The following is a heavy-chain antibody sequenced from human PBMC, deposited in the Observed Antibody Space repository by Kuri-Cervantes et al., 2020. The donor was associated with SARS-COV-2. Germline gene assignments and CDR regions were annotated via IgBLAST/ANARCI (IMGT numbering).Heavy chain of an antibody. V-gene: IGHV3-30*18. D-gene: IGHD3-16*02. CDR3: AKSRGPFQLSSYLSILDP. CDR1: GISLNNFG. CDR2: VSYEVNIQ. Sequence: GESLKSSCAASGISLNNFGIHLVRQAPGKGLEWVSLVSYEVNIQSYADSVKGRFTVSRDNSKQSVFLAMNGMRTGDTAVYYCAKSRGPFQLSSYLSILDPWGQGTLVTVSS. J-gene: IGHJ5*01.